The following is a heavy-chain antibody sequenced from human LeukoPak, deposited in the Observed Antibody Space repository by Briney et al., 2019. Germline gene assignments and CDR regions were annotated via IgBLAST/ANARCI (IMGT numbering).Heavy chain of an antibody. CDR1: GFTFSSYA. J-gene: IGHJ4*02. CDR2: IKSKTDGGTT. D-gene: IGHD3-10*01. V-gene: IGHV3-15*01. CDR3: TVVNYGSGSYPLGY. Sequence: GGSLRLSCAASGFTFSSYAMSWVRQAPGKGLEWVGRIKSKTDGGTTDYAAPVKGRFTISRDDSKNTLFLQMNSLKAEDTGVYYCTVVNYGSGSYPLGYWGQGTLVTVS.